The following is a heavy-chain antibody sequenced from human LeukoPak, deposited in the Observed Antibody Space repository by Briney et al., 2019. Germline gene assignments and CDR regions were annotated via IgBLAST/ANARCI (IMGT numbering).Heavy chain of an antibody. CDR3: ARDLSVAGGSKAYYYGMDV. Sequence: PGGSLRLSCAASGFTFSDYYMSWIRQAPGKGLEWVSYISSSGSTIYYADSVKGRFTISRDNAKNSLYLQMDSLRAEDTAVYYCARDLSVAGGSKAYYYGMDVWGQGTTVTVSS. J-gene: IGHJ6*02. CDR1: GFTFSDYY. CDR2: ISSSGSTI. V-gene: IGHV3-11*01. D-gene: IGHD6-19*01.